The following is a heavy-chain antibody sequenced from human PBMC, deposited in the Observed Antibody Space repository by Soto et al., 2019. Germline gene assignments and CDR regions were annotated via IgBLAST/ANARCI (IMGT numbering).Heavy chain of an antibody. Sequence: PGGSLRLSCAASGFTFSSYGMHWVRQAPGKGLEWVAVISYDGSNKYYADSVKGRFTISRDNSKNTLYLQMNSLRAEDTAVYYCAKDTRQLLVPDYYYGMDVWGQGTTVTVSS. CDR1: GFTFSSYG. CDR3: AKDTRQLLVPDYYYGMDV. V-gene: IGHV3-30*18. D-gene: IGHD6-13*01. CDR2: ISYDGSNK. J-gene: IGHJ6*02.